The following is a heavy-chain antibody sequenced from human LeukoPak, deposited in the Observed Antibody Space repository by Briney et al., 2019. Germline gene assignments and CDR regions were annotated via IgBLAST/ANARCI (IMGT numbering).Heavy chain of an antibody. CDR2: IYYSGST. D-gene: IGHD2-2*01. V-gene: IGHV4-30-4*01. CDR1: GGSISSGDYY. CDR3: ARALSHCSSTSCYRFDY. J-gene: IGHJ4*02. Sequence: PSQTLSLTCTVSGGSISSGDYYWCWIRQPPGKGLEWIGYIYYSGSTYYNPSLKSRVTISVDTSKNQFSLKLSSVTAADTAVYYCARALSHCSSTSCYRFDYWGQGTLVTVSS.